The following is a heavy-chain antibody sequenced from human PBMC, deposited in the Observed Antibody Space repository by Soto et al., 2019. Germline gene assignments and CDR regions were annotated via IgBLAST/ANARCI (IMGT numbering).Heavy chain of an antibody. CDR1: GFTFSSYE. J-gene: IGHJ4*02. D-gene: IGHD3-9*01. CDR3: ASGPGGGLTGYRAVFDY. Sequence: EVQLVESGGGLVQPGGSLRLSCEASGFTFSSYEMNWVRQAPGKGLEWVSYLSSGGSTIFYADSVKGRFTISRDNAKNSLFLQMNSLSAEDTAVYYCASGPGGGLTGYRAVFDYWGQGTLVTVSS. CDR2: LSSGGSTI. V-gene: IGHV3-48*03.